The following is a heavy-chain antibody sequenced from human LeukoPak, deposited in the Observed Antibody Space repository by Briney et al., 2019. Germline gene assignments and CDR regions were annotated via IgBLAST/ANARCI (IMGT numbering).Heavy chain of an antibody. J-gene: IGHJ5*02. Sequence: PGGSLRLSCAASGFTFSSYSMNWVRQAPGKGLEWVSSISSSSSYIYYADSVKGRFTISRDNAKNSLYLQMNSLRAEDTAVYYCARGQRGRGWFDPWGQGTLVTVSS. D-gene: IGHD6-25*01. V-gene: IGHV3-21*01. CDR3: ARGQRGRGWFDP. CDR1: GFTFSSYS. CDR2: ISSSSSYI.